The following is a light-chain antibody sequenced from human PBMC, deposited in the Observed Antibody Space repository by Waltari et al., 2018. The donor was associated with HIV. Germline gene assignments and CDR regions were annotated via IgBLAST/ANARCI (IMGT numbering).Light chain of an antibody. V-gene: IGKV4-1*01. CDR2: WAS. CDR3: QQYFSNPRT. J-gene: IGKJ1*01. CDR1: QSVLHSSNRNNY. Sequence: DIVMTQSPDSLVVSLGERATINCKSSQSVLHSSNRNNYLAWYQQKPGQPPKLLIYWASSRGSGVPDRFSGSGSGTGFTLTISSLQAEDVAVYYCQQYFSNPRTFGQGTKVEIK.